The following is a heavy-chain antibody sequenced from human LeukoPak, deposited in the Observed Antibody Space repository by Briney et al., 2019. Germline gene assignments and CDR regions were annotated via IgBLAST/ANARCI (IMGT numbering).Heavy chain of an antibody. Sequence: SETLSLTCTVSGASISSTSYYWGWIRQPPGQGLEWIGTIYYSGRTYYNPSLKSRVTISGDTSKNQFSLKLSSVTAADTAMYYCAREGRQDYVYFDHWGQGSLVTVSS. CDR1: GASISSTSYY. V-gene: IGHV4-39*07. J-gene: IGHJ4*02. CDR2: IYYSGRT. D-gene: IGHD4-17*01. CDR3: AREGRQDYVYFDH.